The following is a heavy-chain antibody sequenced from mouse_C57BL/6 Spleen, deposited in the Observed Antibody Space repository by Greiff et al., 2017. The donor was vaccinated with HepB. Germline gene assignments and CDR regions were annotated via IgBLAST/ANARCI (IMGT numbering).Heavy chain of an antibody. D-gene: IGHD1-1*01. V-gene: IGHV1-18*01. CDR1: GYTFTDYN. CDR2: INPNNGGT. J-gene: IGHJ4*01. Sequence: EVQLQQSGPELVKPRASVKIPCKGSGYTFTDYNMDWVKQSHGKSLEWIGDINPNNGGTIYNQKVKGKATLTVDKSSSPAYMELRSLTSEDTAVYYCARGPLYYGSSYVYAMDYWGQGTSVTVSS. CDR3: ARGPLYYGSSYVYAMDY.